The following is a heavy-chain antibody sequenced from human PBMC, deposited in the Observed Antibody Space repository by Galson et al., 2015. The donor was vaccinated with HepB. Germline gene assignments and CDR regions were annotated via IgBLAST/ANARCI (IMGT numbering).Heavy chain of an antibody. Sequence: QSGAEVKKPGESLRISCKGSGYSFTSYWISWVRQMPGKGLEWMGRIDPSDSYTNYSPSFQGHVTISADKSISTAYLQWSSLKASDTAMYYCARRDYGSGRFPYYGMDVWGQGTTVTVSS. CDR3: ARRDYGSGRFPYYGMDV. CDR2: IDPSDSYT. V-gene: IGHV5-10-1*01. J-gene: IGHJ6*02. D-gene: IGHD3-10*01. CDR1: GYSFTSYW.